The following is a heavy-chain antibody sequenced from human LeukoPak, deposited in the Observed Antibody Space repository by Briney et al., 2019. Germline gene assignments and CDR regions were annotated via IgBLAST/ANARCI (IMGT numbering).Heavy chain of an antibody. J-gene: IGHJ4*02. CDR3: GAGWLIDY. V-gene: IGHV4-59*01. Sequence: KTSETLSLTCTVSDDSISDYYRGWIRQPPGKGLEWIGYIHNSGTSTYNLSLKSRVTISADTSKNQFSLKLNSMTTADTAVYTRGAGWLIDYWGQGILVTVSS. D-gene: IGHD3-16*01. CDR1: DDSISDYY. CDR2: IHNSGTS.